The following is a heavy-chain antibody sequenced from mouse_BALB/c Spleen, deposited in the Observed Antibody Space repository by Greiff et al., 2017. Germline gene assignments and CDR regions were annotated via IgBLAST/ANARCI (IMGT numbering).Heavy chain of an antibody. CDR2: IRLKSNNYAT. V-gene: IGHV6-6*02. D-gene: IGHD2-4*01. CDR3: TSYDYAWFAY. J-gene: IGHJ3*01. CDR1: GFTFSNYW. Sequence: EVKVEESGGGLVQPGGSMKLSCVASGFTFSNYWMNWVRQSPEKGLEWVAEIRLKSNNYATHYAESVKGRFTISRDDSKSSVYLQMNNLRAEDTGIYYCTSYDYAWFAYWGQGTLVTVSA.